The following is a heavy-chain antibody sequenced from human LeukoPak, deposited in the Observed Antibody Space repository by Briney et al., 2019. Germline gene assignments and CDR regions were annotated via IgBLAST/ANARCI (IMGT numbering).Heavy chain of an antibody. CDR3: AKFVRSGSYYYYYYGMDV. CDR1: GFTFSSYA. V-gene: IGHV3-23*01. J-gene: IGHJ6*02. CDR2: ISGSGGST. D-gene: IGHD1-26*01. Sequence: GGSLRLSCAASGFTFSSYAMSWVRQAPGKGLEWVSAISGSGGSTYYADSVKGRFTISRDNPKNTLYLQMNSLRAEDTAVYYCAKFVRSGSYYYYYYGMDVWGQGTTVTVSS.